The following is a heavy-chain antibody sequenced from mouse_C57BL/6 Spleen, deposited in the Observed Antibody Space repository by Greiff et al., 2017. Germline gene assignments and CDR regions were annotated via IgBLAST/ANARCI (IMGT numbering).Heavy chain of an antibody. CDR2: IYPGDGDT. Sequence: VKLQQSGPELVKPGASVKISCKASGYAFSSSWMNWVKQRPGKGLEWIGRIYPGDGDTNYNGKFKGKATLTADKSASTAYMQLSSLTSEDSAVYFGARWGYGSPYYWGQGTTLTVSS. CDR1: GYAFSSSW. J-gene: IGHJ2*01. D-gene: IGHD1-1*01. V-gene: IGHV1-82*01. CDR3: ARWGYGSPYY.